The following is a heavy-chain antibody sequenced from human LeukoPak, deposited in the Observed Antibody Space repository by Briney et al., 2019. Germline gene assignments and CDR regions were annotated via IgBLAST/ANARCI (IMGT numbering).Heavy chain of an antibody. V-gene: IGHV4-59*13. CDR3: ARDFGVVANWFDP. Sequence: SETLSLTCAVYGGSFSGYYWSWIRQPPGKGLEWIGYMYYSGSTNYNPSLKSRVTISVDTSKNQFSLKLSSVTAADTAVYYCARDFGVVANWFDPWGQGTLVTVSS. D-gene: IGHD3-3*01. J-gene: IGHJ5*02. CDR2: MYYSGST. CDR1: GGSFSGYY.